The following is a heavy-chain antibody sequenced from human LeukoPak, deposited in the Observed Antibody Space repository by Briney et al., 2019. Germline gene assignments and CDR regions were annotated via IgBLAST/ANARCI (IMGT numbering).Heavy chain of an antibody. J-gene: IGHJ5*02. D-gene: IGHD6-6*01. CDR2: IKQGGSEK. Sequence: GGSLRLSCAASGFTFSRNWMSWVRQAPGKGLEWVVNIKQGGSEKYYVDSVKGRFTISRDNAKNSLYLQMNSLRAEDTAVYYCARDSEYSISLYNWFDPWGQGTLVTVSS. CDR3: ARDSEYSISLYNWFDP. V-gene: IGHV3-7*01. CDR1: GFTFSRNW.